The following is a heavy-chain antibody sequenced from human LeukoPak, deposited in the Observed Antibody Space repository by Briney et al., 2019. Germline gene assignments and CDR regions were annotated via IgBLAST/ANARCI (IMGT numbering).Heavy chain of an antibody. CDR3: GRHANYYDSSGYGGFQH. J-gene: IGHJ1*01. CDR1: GGSISSSSYY. Sequence: PSETLSLTCTVSGGSISSSSYYWGWIRQPPGQGLEWIGSIYYSGSTYYNPSLRSRVTISVDTSKNQFSLKLSSVTAADTAVYYCGRHANYYDSSGYGGFQHWGQGTLVTVSS. D-gene: IGHD3-22*01. CDR2: IYYSGST. V-gene: IGHV4-39*01.